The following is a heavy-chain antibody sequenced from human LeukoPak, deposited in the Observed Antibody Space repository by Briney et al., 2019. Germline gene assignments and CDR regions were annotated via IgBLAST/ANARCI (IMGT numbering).Heavy chain of an antibody. Sequence: PSETLSLTCAVPGGSISSGGYSWSWIRQPPGKGLEWIGYIYYSGSTYYNPSLKSRVTISVDTSKNQFSLKLSSVTAADTAVYYCARGTGYNYYYYMDVWGKGTTVTVSS. D-gene: IGHD4-17*01. CDR1: GGSISSGGYS. V-gene: IGHV4-30-4*07. CDR2: IYYSGST. J-gene: IGHJ6*03. CDR3: ARGTGYNYYYYMDV.